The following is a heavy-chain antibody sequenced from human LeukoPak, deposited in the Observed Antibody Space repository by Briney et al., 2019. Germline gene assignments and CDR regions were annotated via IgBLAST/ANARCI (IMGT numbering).Heavy chain of an antibody. J-gene: IGHJ3*02. V-gene: IGHV4-4*02. CDR1: GGSISSNMW. CDR3: ARDSSIVGTTGAFDI. Sequence: SETLSLACSISGGSISSNMWWSWVRQTPGKGLEWIGEIYHSGSTNYNPSLKSRVTLLIDKSKNQFSLKLSSVTAADTAVYYCARDSSIVGTTGAFDIWGQGTMVIVSS. D-gene: IGHD1-26*01. CDR2: IYHSGST.